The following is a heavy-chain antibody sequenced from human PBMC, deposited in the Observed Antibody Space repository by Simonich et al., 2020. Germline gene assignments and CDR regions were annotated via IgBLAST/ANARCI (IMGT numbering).Heavy chain of an antibody. CDR2: TKPKSGGT. D-gene: IGHD6-13*01. V-gene: IGHV1-2*02. CDR1: GYTFTGYY. CDR3: ARGRIAAAGTYYYYYMDV. J-gene: IGHJ6*03. Sequence: QVQLVQSGAEVKKPGASVKVSCKASGYTFTGYYMPWVRQAPGQGLEWLGWTKPKSGGTNYAQKLKGRGTMTRETSISTAYMELSRLRSDDTAVYYCARGRIAAAGTYYYYYMDVWGKGTTVTVSS.